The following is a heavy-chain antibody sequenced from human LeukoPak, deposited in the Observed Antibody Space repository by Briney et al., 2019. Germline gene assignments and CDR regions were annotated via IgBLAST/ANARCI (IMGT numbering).Heavy chain of an antibody. Sequence: GRSLRLSCAASGFTFSSYGMHWVRQAPGKGLEWVAVISYDGSNKYYADSVKGRFTISRDNSKNTLYLQMNSLRAEDTAVYYCAKDRGFRCSSTSCYTGPLDHWGQGTLVTVSS. CDR2: ISYDGSNK. D-gene: IGHD2-2*02. J-gene: IGHJ4*02. V-gene: IGHV3-30*18. CDR1: GFTFSSYG. CDR3: AKDRGFRCSSTSCYTGPLDH.